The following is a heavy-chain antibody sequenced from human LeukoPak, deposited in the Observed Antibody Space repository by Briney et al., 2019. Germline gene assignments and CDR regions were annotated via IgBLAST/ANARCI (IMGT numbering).Heavy chain of an antibody. CDR3: ARVPAAVGNGNGYYFDY. J-gene: IGHJ4*02. CDR2: ISPSSTYT. D-gene: IGHD1-26*01. CDR1: EATFSDYY. Sequence: PGGSLRLSCAASEATFSDYYMSWIRQAPGKGLEWISYISPSSTYTNYADSVKGRFNISRDNAKNSMYLQMNSLRADDTAVYYCARVPAAVGNGNGYYFDYWGQGILVTVSS. V-gene: IGHV3-11*05.